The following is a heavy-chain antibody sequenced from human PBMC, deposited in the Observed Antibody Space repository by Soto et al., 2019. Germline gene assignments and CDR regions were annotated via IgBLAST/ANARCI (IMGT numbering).Heavy chain of an antibody. CDR1: EFTFDDYA. Sequence: DVQLVESGGGLVQPGRSLRLSCAASEFTFDDYAMHWVRQAPGKGLEWVSGISWSSGIIGYADSVKGRFTISRDNAKNFLYLQMNSLRAEDTALYYCAKTYSSSWYGGFDYWGQGTLVTVSS. J-gene: IGHJ4*02. D-gene: IGHD6-13*01. CDR3: AKTYSSSWYGGFDY. V-gene: IGHV3-9*01. CDR2: ISWSSGII.